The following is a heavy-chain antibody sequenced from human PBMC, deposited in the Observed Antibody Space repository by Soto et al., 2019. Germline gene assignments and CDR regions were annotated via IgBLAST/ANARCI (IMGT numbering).Heavy chain of an antibody. Sequence: SVKVSCKASGGTFSSYTISWVRQAPGQGLEWMGRIIPILGIANYAQKFQGRVTITADKSTSTAYMELSSLRSEDTAVYYCARYCSSTSCYLHYYYGMDVWGQGTTVTVSS. J-gene: IGHJ6*02. V-gene: IGHV1-69*02. D-gene: IGHD2-2*01. CDR1: GGTFSSYT. CDR3: ARYCSSTSCYLHYYYGMDV. CDR2: IIPILGIA.